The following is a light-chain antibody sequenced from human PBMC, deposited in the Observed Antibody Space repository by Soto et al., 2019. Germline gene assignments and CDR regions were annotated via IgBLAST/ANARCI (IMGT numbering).Light chain of an antibody. J-gene: IGKJ4*01. V-gene: IGKV3-20*01. CDR2: GAS. CDR1: QSITTNY. Sequence: EMVLTQSPGTLSLSPGERATLSRRASQSITTNYLSWFQQKPGQAPRILMYGASIRATGIPDRFSGSGSETDFNLTISRLEPEDFAVYFCQQYGSPPLTFGGGTKVDIK. CDR3: QQYGSPPLT.